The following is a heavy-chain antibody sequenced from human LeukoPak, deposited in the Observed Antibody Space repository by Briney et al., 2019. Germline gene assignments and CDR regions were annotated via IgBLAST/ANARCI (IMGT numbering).Heavy chain of an antibody. J-gene: IGHJ4*02. D-gene: IGHD3-16*01. Sequence: PSETLSLTCTVSGGSISRYSWSWIRKPPGKGLEWIGNIYHSGNTYYNSSLKSRVTISVDTSKNQFSLRLTSVTAADTAVYYCASLRVPGDFDYWGQGTLVTVSS. V-gene: IGHV4-59*12. CDR1: GGSISRYS. CDR2: IYHSGNT. CDR3: ASLRVPGDFDY.